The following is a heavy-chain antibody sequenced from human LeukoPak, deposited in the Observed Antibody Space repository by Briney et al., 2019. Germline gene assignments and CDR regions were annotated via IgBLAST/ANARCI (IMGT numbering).Heavy chain of an antibody. Sequence: GGSLRLSCAASGFTFSSYWMSWVRQAPGKGLEWVANIKQDGSEKYYVDSVKGRFTISRDNAKNSLYLQMNSLRAEDTAVYYCARDLEGSGSYYTPYYYYYYMDVWGKGTTVTVSS. CDR2: IKQDGSEK. V-gene: IGHV3-7*01. CDR3: ARDLEGSGSYYTPYYYYYYMDV. CDR1: GFTFSSYW. J-gene: IGHJ6*03. D-gene: IGHD3-10*01.